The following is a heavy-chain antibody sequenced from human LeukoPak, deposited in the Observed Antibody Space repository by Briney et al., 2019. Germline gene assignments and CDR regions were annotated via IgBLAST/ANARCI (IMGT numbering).Heavy chain of an antibody. CDR3: AKQGNDFWSGYSTYYYYYMDV. CDR1: GSTFSGYA. D-gene: IGHD3-3*01. CDR2: IGGSGGST. J-gene: IGHJ6*03. V-gene: IGHV3-23*01. Sequence: GGSLRLSCAASGSTFSGYAMTWVRQAPGKGLEWVSSIGGSGGSTYYADSVKGRFTISRDNSKNTLYLQMNSVRAEDTAVYYCAKQGNDFWSGYSTYYYYYMDVWGKGTMVAVSS.